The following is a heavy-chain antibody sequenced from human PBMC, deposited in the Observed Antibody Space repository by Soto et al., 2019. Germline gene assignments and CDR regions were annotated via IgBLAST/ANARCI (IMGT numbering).Heavy chain of an antibody. J-gene: IGHJ3*02. V-gene: IGHV3-13*04. CDR2: IGTAGDT. CDR1: GFTFSSYD. Sequence: EVQLVESGGGLVQPGGSLRLSCAASGFTFSSYDMHWVRQATGKGLEWVSAIGTAGDTYYPGSVKGRFTISRENAKNSLYLQMNSLRAGDTAVYYCARAPLLVDGSGSYAFDIWGQGTMVTVSS. CDR3: ARAPLLVDGSGSYAFDI. D-gene: IGHD3-10*01.